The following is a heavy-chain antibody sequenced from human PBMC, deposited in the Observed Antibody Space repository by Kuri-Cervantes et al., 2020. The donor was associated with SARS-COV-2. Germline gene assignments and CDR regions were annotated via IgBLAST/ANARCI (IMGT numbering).Heavy chain of an antibody. CDR3: ARQSADCSSTSCYIGY. D-gene: IGHD2-2*02. J-gene: IGHJ4*02. V-gene: IGHV5-51*01. Sequence: GGSLRLSCKGSGYSFTSYWIGWVRQMPGKGLEWMGIIYPGDSDTRYSPSFQGQVTISADKSISTAYLQWSSLKASDTAMYYCARQSADCSSTSCYIGYWGQGTLVTVSS. CDR2: IYPGDSDT. CDR1: GYSFTSYW.